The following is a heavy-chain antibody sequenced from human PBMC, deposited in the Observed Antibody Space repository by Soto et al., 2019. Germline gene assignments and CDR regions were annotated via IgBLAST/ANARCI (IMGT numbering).Heavy chain of an antibody. J-gene: IGHJ6*02. D-gene: IGHD2-8*01. CDR3: ARDYCTNGVCYEPYYYYGMDV. V-gene: IGHV3-30-3*01. CDR2: ISYDGSNK. Sequence: GGSLRLSCAASGFTFSSYAMHWVRQAPGKGLEWVAVISYDGSNKYYADSVKGRFTISRDNSKNTLYLQMNSLRAEDTAVYYCARDYCTNGVCYEPYYYYGMDVWGQGTTVTVSS. CDR1: GFTFSSYA.